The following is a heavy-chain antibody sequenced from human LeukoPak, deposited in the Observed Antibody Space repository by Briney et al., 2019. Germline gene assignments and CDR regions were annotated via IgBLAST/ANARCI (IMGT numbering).Heavy chain of an antibody. V-gene: IGHV3-30-3*01. D-gene: IGHD5-18*01. CDR3: AKDYTAMVRGPDY. CDR2: ISYDGSNK. Sequence: GGSLRLSCAASGFSFSSYAMHWVRQAPAKGLEWVAVISYDGSNKYHADSVKGRFTISRDNAKNSLYLQMNSLRAEDTALYYCAKDYTAMVRGPDYWGQRTLVTVSS. J-gene: IGHJ4*02. CDR1: GFSFSSYA.